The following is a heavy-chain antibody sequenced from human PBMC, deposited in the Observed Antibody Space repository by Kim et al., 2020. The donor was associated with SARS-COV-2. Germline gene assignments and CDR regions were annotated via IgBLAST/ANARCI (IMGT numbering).Heavy chain of an antibody. J-gene: IGHJ4*02. V-gene: IGHV3-23*01. CDR2: ITKYDGRT. CDR3: AKDHPSSCWPTFDY. D-gene: IGHD6-19*01. CDR1: GYNINTFA. Sequence: GGSLRLSCAASGYNINTFAMSWVRQAPGKGLEWVSAITKYDGRTYYADSVRGRFTISRDNSKNTVYLQMDSLRAEDTGLYYCAKDHPSSCWPTFDYWGQG.